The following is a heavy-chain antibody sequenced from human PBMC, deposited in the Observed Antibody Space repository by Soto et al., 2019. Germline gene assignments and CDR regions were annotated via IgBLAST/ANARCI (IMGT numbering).Heavy chain of an antibody. CDR3: TTAHVIAATRLSYYYYGMDV. Sequence: GGSLRLSCAASGFTFSNAWMNWVRQAPGKGLEWVGRIKSKTDGGTTDYAAPVKGRFTISRDDSKNTLYLQMNSLKTEDTAVYYCTTAHVIAATRLSYYYYGMDVWGQGTTVTVSS. V-gene: IGHV3-15*07. D-gene: IGHD6-13*01. J-gene: IGHJ6*02. CDR2: IKSKTDGGTT. CDR1: GFTFSNAW.